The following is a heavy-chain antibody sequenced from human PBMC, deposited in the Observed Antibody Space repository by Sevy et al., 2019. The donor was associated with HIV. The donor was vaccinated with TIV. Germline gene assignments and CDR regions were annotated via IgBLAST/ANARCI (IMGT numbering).Heavy chain of an antibody. CDR2: ISSSGSTI. CDR1: GFTFSDYY. Sequence: GGSLRLSCAASGFTFSDYYMSWIRQAPGKGLEWISYISSSGSTIYYADSVKGRFTISRDNAKKSLYLQMNSLRAEDTAVYYCARAYDFWGGYSDAFDIWGQGTMVTVSS. J-gene: IGHJ3*02. V-gene: IGHV3-11*01. D-gene: IGHD3-3*01. CDR3: ARAYDFWGGYSDAFDI.